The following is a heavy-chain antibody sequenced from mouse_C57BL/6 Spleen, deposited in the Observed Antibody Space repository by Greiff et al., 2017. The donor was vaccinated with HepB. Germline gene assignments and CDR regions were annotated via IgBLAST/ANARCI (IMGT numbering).Heavy chain of an antibody. CDR2: IYPGDGDT. CDR3: AREGDSSGPFAY. J-gene: IGHJ3*01. CDR1: GYAFSSSW. Sequence: VQGVESGPELVKPGASVKISCKASGYAFSSSWMNWVKQRPGKGLEWIGRIYPGDGDTNYNGKFKGKATLTADKSSSTAYMQLSSLTSEDSAVYFCAREGDSSGPFAYWGQRTLVTVSA. D-gene: IGHD3-2*02. V-gene: IGHV1-82*01.